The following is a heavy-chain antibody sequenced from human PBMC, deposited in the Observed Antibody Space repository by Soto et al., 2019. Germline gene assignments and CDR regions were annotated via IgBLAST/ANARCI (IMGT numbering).Heavy chain of an antibody. CDR3: AKSQSGSFFAAFDL. CDR2: IFGSGRTT. J-gene: IGHJ3*01. CDR1: GFSFSNYE. D-gene: IGHD1-26*01. Sequence: GGSLRLSCAVSGFSFSNYEMNWVRQAPGKGLEWVASIFGSGRTTYYADSVKDRFTISRDNSKNTLYLQLNSLRVEDTALYYCAKSQSGSFFAAFDLWGQGTMVTVSS. V-gene: IGHV3-23*01.